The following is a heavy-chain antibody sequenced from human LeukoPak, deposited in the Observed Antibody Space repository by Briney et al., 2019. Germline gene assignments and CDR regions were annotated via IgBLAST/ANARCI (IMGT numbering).Heavy chain of an antibody. V-gene: IGHV3-7*01. D-gene: IGHD5-12*01. Sequence: AGGSLRLSCAASGFTFSSFWMSWFRQTPGMGLEWVGNIKTDGSEKYYVDSVKGRFTISRDNAKNSLYLQMNSLRAEDTALYYCARDPRGGYADLNYWGQGTLVTVSS. J-gene: IGHJ4*02. CDR1: GFTFSSFW. CDR2: IKTDGSEK. CDR3: ARDPRGGYADLNY.